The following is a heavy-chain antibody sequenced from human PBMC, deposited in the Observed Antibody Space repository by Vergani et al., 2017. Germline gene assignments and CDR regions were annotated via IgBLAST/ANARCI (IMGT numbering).Heavy chain of an antibody. CDR2: ISAYNGNT. D-gene: IGHD5-18*01. J-gene: IGHJ4*02. Sequence: QVQLVQSGAEVKKPGASVKVSCKASGYTFTSYGISWVRQAPGQGLEWMGWISAYNGNTNYAQKLQGRVTMTTDTYKSTAYMGLRSLRSDDTAVYYCPRDGARTSGYSYGYIHKPTYFDYWGQGSLVTVSS. V-gene: IGHV1-18*01. CDR3: PRDGARTSGYSYGYIHKPTYFDY. CDR1: GYTFTSYG.